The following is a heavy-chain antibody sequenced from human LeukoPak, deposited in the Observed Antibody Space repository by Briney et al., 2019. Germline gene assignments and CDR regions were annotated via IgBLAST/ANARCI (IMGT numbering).Heavy chain of an antibody. Sequence: GGSLRLSCAASGFTFSSYAMSWVRQAPGKGLEWVSAISGSGGSTYYADSVKGRVTISRDNSKNTLYLQMNSLRAEDTAVYYCAKYPSRFLGLVGSPLDPWGQGPLVTVSS. J-gene: IGHJ5*02. CDR1: GFTFSSYA. CDR2: ISGSGGST. CDR3: AKYPSRFLGLVGSPLDP. V-gene: IGHV3-23*01. D-gene: IGHD3-3*01.